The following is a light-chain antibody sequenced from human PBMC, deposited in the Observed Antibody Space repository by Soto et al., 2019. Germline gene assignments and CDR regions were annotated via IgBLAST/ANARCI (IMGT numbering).Light chain of an antibody. CDR1: SSNIGSNY. Sequence: HSVLTKPPSSSGTPGQRVTISCSRSSSNIGSNYVYWYQQLPGTAPKLLIYRNNQRPSGVPDRFSGSKSGTSASLAISGLRSEDEADYYCAAWDDSLSGYVFGNGTKVTVL. J-gene: IGLJ1*01. CDR2: RNN. V-gene: IGLV1-47*01. CDR3: AAWDDSLSGYV.